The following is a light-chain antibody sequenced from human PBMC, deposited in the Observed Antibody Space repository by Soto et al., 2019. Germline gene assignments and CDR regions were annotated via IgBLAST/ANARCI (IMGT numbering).Light chain of an antibody. Sequence: QSALTQPASVSGSPGQSITISCTGTSSDVGGYNYVSWYQHHPGKAPKLMIYEVSNRPSGVSNRCSGSKSGNTASLTISGLQAEDEDDYYCSSYASSSTLVVFGTGNKLTVL. CDR2: EVS. CDR1: SSDVGGYNY. CDR3: SSYASSSTLVV. J-gene: IGLJ1*01. V-gene: IGLV2-14*01.